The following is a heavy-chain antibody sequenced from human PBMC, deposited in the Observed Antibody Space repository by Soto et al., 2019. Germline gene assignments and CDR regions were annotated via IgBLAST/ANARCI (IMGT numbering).Heavy chain of an antibody. Sequence: ASVKASCKASGYTFTGYYMHWVRQAPGQGLEWMGWINPNSGGTNYAQKFQGWVTMTRDTSISTAYMELSRLRSDDTAVYYCATATSSWYENYYYYGMDVWGQGTTVTSP. D-gene: IGHD6-13*01. CDR2: INPNSGGT. J-gene: IGHJ6*02. CDR1: GYTFTGYY. V-gene: IGHV1-2*04. CDR3: ATATSSWYENYYYYGMDV.